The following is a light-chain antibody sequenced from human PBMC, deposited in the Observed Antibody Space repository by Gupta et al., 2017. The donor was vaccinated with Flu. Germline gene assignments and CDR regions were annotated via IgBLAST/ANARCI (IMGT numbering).Light chain of an antibody. CDR3: SSYTSGSALYV. V-gene: IGLV2-14*01. Sequence: SSDVGGYNNVSWYQQHTDNAPKLMVYEVGNRPSGGSTRFSGSKSGNTASLAISGLQADDEADYYCSSYTSGSALYVFGTGTKVTVL. J-gene: IGLJ1*01. CDR1: SSDVGGYNN. CDR2: EVG.